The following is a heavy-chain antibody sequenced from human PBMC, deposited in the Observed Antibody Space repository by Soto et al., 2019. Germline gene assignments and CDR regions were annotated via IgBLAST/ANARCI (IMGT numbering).Heavy chain of an antibody. V-gene: IGHV4-34*01. CDR1: GGSFSGYY. CDR3: ARGFMGATFDY. D-gene: IGHD1-26*01. CDR2: INHSGST. J-gene: IGHJ4*02. Sequence: ASETLSLTCAVYGGSFSGYYWSWIRQPQGKGLEWMGEINHSGSTNYNPSLKSRVTISVDTSKNQFSLKLSSVTAADTAVYYCARGFMGATFDYWGQGTLVTVSS.